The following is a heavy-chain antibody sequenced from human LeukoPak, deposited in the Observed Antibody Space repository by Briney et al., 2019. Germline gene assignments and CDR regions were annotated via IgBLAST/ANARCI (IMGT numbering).Heavy chain of an antibody. CDR1: GFTFSSYS. V-gene: IGHV3-48*04. CDR2: ISSSSTI. D-gene: IGHD5-18*01. Sequence: GGSLRLSCAASGFTFSSYSMNWVRQAPGKGLEWVSYISSSSTIYYADSVKGRFTISRDNAKNSLYLQMNSLRAEDTAVYYCARVAAMVTFDYWGQGTLVTVSS. CDR3: ARVAAMVTFDY. J-gene: IGHJ4*02.